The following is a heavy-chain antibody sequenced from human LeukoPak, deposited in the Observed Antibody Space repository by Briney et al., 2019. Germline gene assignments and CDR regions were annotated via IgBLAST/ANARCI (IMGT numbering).Heavy chain of an antibody. Sequence: ASVKVSCKASGYTFTSYGISWVRQAPGQGLEWMGWISAYNGNTNYAQKVQGRVTMTTDTSTNMAYMELRSLGSDDTAVYYCARDVAFYGSSWHNWFDPWGQGTLVTVSS. CDR3: ARDVAFYGSSWHNWFDP. J-gene: IGHJ5*02. V-gene: IGHV1-18*01. D-gene: IGHD6-13*01. CDR1: GYTFTSYG. CDR2: ISAYNGNT.